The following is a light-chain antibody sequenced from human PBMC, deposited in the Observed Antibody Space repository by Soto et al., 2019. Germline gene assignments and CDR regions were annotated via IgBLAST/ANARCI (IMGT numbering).Light chain of an antibody. J-gene: IGKJ4*01. CDR1: QSVSSTY. V-gene: IGKV3-20*01. CDR2: GAS. Sequence: IVLTQSPVTLSLSPGERATLSCRASQSVSSTYLIWYQQKPGQAPRLLIYGASSRAAGIPDRFSGSGSGTDFTLTISRLEPEDFAVYYCQQHGSSPLTFGGGTKVAIK. CDR3: QQHGSSPLT.